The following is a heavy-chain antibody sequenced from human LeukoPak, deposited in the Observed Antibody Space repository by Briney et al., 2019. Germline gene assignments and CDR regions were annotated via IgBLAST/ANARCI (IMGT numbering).Heavy chain of an antibody. V-gene: IGHV3-48*03. Sequence: GGSLRLSCAASGFTFSSYEMNWVRQAPGKGLEWVSYTSSSGSTIYYADSVKGRFTISRDNAKNSLYLQMNSLRAEDTAVYYCARANYYGSNYFDYWGQGTLVTVSS. D-gene: IGHD3-10*01. CDR1: GFTFSSYE. CDR3: ARANYYGSNYFDY. J-gene: IGHJ4*02. CDR2: TSSSGSTI.